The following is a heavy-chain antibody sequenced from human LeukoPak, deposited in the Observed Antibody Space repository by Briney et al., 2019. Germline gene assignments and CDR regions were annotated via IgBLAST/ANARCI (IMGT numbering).Heavy chain of an antibody. Sequence: SETLSLTCTVSGDSISSYFWSWIRQPPGKGLEWIGYIYYNERSNYNPSLRSRVTISIDTSKNQFSLKLNSVTAADTAVYYCARVGGSGLGFDPWGQGTLVTVSS. CDR3: ARVGGSGLGFDP. J-gene: IGHJ5*02. D-gene: IGHD3-10*01. CDR1: GDSISSYF. V-gene: IGHV4-59*01. CDR2: IYYNERS.